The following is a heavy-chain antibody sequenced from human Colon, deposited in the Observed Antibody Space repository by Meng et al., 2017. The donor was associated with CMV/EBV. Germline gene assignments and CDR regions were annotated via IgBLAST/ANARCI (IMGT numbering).Heavy chain of an antibody. Sequence: QVPLQELGPGLVKPSETLSLTCIVSGVSVTSGAYHWSWIRQSPGKGLEWIGYIYDTGITIYNPSLKSRVTIFLETSKNQFSLNLNSMTTADTAVYYCAKSRSSTPGIVDDWGQGTLVTVSS. V-gene: IGHV4-61*08. J-gene: IGHJ4*02. CDR3: AKSRSSTPGIVDD. CDR2: IYDTGIT. CDR1: GVSVTSGAYH. D-gene: IGHD2/OR15-2a*01.